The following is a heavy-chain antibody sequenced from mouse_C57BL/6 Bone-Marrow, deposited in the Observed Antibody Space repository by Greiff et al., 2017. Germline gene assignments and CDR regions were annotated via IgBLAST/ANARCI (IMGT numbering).Heavy chain of an antibody. J-gene: IGHJ4*01. V-gene: IGHV1-62-2*01. CDR2: FYPGSGSI. Sequence: VQLQQSGAELVKPGASVKLSCKASGYTFTEYTIHWVKQRSVQGLEWIGWFYPGSGSIKYNEKFKDKATLTADKSSSTVYMELSRLTSEDSAVXFCARHEEFFDGSRDYYAMDYWGQGTSVTVSS. CDR1: GYTFTEYT. D-gene: IGHD2-3*01. CDR3: ARHEEFFDGSRDYYAMDY.